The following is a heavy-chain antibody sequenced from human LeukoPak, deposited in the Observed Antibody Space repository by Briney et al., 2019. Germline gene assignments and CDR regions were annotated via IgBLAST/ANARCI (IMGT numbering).Heavy chain of an antibody. Sequence: ASVKVSCEASGGTFSSYAIIWVRQAPGQGLEWMGRIIPILGIANYAQKFQGRVTITADKSTSTAYMELSSLRSEDTAVYYCARDRRTYCGGDCYHYYYYGMDVWGQRTTVTVSS. CDR2: IIPILGIA. V-gene: IGHV1-69*04. J-gene: IGHJ6*02. CDR3: ARDRRTYCGGDCYHYYYYGMDV. CDR1: GGTFSSYA. D-gene: IGHD2-21*02.